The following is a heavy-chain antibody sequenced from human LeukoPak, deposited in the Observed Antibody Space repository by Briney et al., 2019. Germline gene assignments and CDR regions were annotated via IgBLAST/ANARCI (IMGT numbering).Heavy chain of an antibody. CDR3: ARDSYYDSSGYSTTSVY. CDR1: GGTFSSYA. V-gene: IGHV1-69*05. CDR2: IIPIFGTA. Sequence: SVRVSCKASGGTFSSYAISWVRQAPGQGLEWMGRIIPIFGTANYAQKFQGRVTITTDGSTSTAYMELSSLRSEDTAVYYCARDSYYDSSGYSTTSVYWGQGTLVTVSS. D-gene: IGHD3-22*01. J-gene: IGHJ4*02.